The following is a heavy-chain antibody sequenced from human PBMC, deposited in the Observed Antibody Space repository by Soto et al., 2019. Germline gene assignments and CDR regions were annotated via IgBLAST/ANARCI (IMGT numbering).Heavy chain of an antibody. CDR2: IIPIFGTA. V-gene: IGHV1-69*13. CDR3: AREDPRGYDFWSGYYIFGY. Sequence: ASVKVSCKASGGTFSSYAISWVRQAPGQGLEWMGGIIPIFGTANYAQKFQGRVTITADESTSTAYMELSSLRSEDTAVYYCAREDPRGYDFWSGYYIFGYWGQGTMVTVYS. J-gene: IGHJ4*02. D-gene: IGHD3-3*01. CDR1: GGTFSSYA.